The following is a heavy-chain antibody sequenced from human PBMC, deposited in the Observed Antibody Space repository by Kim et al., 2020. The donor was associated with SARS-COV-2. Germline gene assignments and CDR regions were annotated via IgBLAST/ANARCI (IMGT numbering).Heavy chain of an antibody. CDR3: ARGLRTYIAVAAYGMDV. Sequence: SETLSLTCTVSGGSISSYYWSWIRQPPGKGLEWIGYIYYSGSTNHNPSLKSRVTISVDTSKNQFSLKLSSVTAADTAVYYCARGLRTYIAVAAYGMDVWGQGTTVTVSS. J-gene: IGHJ6*02. CDR2: IYYSGST. CDR1: GGSISSYY. D-gene: IGHD6-19*01. V-gene: IGHV4-59*01.